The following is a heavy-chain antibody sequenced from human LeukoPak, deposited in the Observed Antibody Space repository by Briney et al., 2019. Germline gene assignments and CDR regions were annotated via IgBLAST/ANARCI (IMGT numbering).Heavy chain of an antibody. CDR2: ISYDGSNK. CDR1: GFTFSSYG. J-gene: IGHJ5*02. D-gene: IGHD1-26*01. V-gene: IGHV3-30*18. CDR3: AKGVQYRELGDWFDP. Sequence: GGSLRLSCAASGFTFSSYGMHWVRRAPGKGLEWVAVISYDGSNKYYADSVKGRFTISRDNSKNTLYLQMNSLRAEDTAVYYCAKGVQYRELGDWFDPWGQGTLVTVSS.